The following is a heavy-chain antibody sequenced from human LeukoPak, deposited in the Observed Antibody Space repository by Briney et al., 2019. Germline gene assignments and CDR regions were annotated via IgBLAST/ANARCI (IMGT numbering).Heavy chain of an antibody. CDR3: ATFLFSSGYYYVAFDI. D-gene: IGHD3-22*01. J-gene: IGHJ3*02. V-gene: IGHV1-24*01. CDR2: FDPEDGET. Sequence: ASVKVSCKVSGYTLTELSMHWVRQAPGKGLEWMGGFDPEDGETIYAQKFQGRVTMTEDTSTDTAYMELSSLRSKDTAVYYCATFLFSSGYYYVAFDIWGQGTMVTVSS. CDR1: GYTLTELS.